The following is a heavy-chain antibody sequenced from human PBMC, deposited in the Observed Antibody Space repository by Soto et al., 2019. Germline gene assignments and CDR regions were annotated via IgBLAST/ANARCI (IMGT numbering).Heavy chain of an antibody. V-gene: IGHV3-30-3*01. D-gene: IGHD3-22*01. J-gene: IGHJ4*02. CDR3: ARDGGGGYYDSSGYMGV. Sequence: QVQLVQSGGGVVQAGNSLRLSCTASGLTFTSSSFHWVRQAPGKGLEWVAVISENGDRQYSTESVRGRFLISRDSSKNTVYLQMNSLRPEDTGVYFCARDGGGGYYDSSGYMGVWGQGTLVTVSS. CDR1: GLTFTSSS. CDR2: ISENGDRQ.